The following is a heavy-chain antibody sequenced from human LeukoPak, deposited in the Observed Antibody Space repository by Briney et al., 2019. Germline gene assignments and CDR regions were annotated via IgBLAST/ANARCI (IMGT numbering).Heavy chain of an antibody. CDR3: AKDSNAYYDSSGPFDY. J-gene: IGHJ4*02. D-gene: IGHD3-22*01. CDR1: GFTFDDYA. Sequence: GGSLRLSCAASGFTFDDYAMHWVRQAPGKGLEWVSGISWNSGSIGYADSVEGRFTISRDNAKNSLYLQMNSLRAEDTALYYCAKDSNAYYDSSGPFDYWGQGTLVTVSS. CDR2: ISWNSGSI. V-gene: IGHV3-9*01.